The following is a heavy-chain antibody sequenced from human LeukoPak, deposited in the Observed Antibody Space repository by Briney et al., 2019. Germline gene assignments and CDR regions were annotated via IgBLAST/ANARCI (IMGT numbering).Heavy chain of an antibody. Sequence: PGGSLRLSCAASGFTFSSYWMTWVRQAPGKGLEWVANLKQDGSEKYYVDSVKGRFTISRDNGKNSLYLQMNSLRAEDTVVYYCGRGRVHESYFYYYMDVWGKGTTVTISS. CDR1: GFTFSSYW. CDR3: GRGRVHESYFYYYMDV. CDR2: LKQDGSEK. V-gene: IGHV3-7*01. J-gene: IGHJ6*03.